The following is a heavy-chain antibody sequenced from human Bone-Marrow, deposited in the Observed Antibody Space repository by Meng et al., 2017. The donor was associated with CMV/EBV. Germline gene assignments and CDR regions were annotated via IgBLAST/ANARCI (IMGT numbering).Heavy chain of an antibody. CDR1: GFTFSSYE. J-gene: IGHJ4*02. D-gene: IGHD3-22*01. V-gene: IGHV3-48*03. CDR2: ISSSGSTI. CDR3: AREVEHYYDSSGQL. Sequence: GSLRLSCAASGFTFSSYEMNWVRQAPGKGLEWVSYISSSGSTIYYADSVKGRFTISRDNAKNSLYLQMNSLRAEDTAVYYCAREVEHYYDSSGQLWGQGTLVTVSS.